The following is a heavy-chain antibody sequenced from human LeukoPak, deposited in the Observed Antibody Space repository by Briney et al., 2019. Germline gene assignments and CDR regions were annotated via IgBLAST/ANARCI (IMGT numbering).Heavy chain of an antibody. CDR1: GFTFSSYS. Sequence: HPGGSLRLSCAASGFTFSSYSMNWVRQAPGKGLEWVAVISYDGSTKYYADSVKGRFTISRDNSKNTLYLQMNSLRAEDTAVYYCAGGVWREPKTDYWGQGTLVTVSS. V-gene: IGHV3-30*03. D-gene: IGHD1-26*01. J-gene: IGHJ4*02. CDR3: AGGVWREPKTDY. CDR2: ISYDGSTK.